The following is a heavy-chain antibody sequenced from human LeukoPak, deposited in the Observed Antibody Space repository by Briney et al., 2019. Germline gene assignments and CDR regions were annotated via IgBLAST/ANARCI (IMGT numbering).Heavy chain of an antibody. J-gene: IGHJ4*02. D-gene: IGHD6-13*01. CDR3: AKDSQHLAIYYFDY. CDR2: ISSSGNTI. V-gene: IGHV3-48*03. Sequence: GGSLRLSCAASGFTFSSYEMNWVRQAPGKGLEWVSYISSSGNTIYYADSVKGRFTISRDGAKNSLYLQMNSLRAEDTAFYYCAKDSQHLAIYYFDYWGQGTLVTVSS. CDR1: GFTFSSYE.